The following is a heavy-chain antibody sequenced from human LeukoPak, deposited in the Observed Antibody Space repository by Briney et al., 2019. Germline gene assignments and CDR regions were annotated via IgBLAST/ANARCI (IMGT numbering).Heavy chain of an antibody. D-gene: IGHD4-17*01. J-gene: IGHJ4*02. CDR3: ARDPGGDDDY. CDR2: IWYDGSNK. Sequence: GGSLRLSCAASGFTFSSYGMHWVRQAPAKGLEWVAVIWYDGSNKAYADSGKGRFTISRDNSKNSLYLQMNSLRAEDTAVYDCARDPGGDDDYWGQGTLVTVSS. V-gene: IGHV3-33*01. CDR1: GFTFSSYG.